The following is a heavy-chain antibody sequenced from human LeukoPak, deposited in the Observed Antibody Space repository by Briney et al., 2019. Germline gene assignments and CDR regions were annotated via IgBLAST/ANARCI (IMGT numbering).Heavy chain of an antibody. CDR2: IRSKAHSYAT. Sequence: PGGSLRLSCAASGFIFSGSALHWVRQASGNGLEWVGDIRSKAHSYATGYAASVKGRFTISRDDSKNTAYLQLNSLKTEDAAVYYCARHGDYGPPFDYWGQGTLVTVSS. CDR3: ARHGDYGPPFDY. D-gene: IGHD4-17*01. J-gene: IGHJ4*02. CDR1: GFIFSGSA. V-gene: IGHV3-73*01.